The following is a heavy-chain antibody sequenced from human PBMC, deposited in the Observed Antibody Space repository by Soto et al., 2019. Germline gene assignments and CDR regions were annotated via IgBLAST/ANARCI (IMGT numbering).Heavy chain of an antibody. Sequence: QITLKESGPTLVKPTQTLTLTCTFSGFSLSTSGVGVGWIRQPPGKALEWLALIYWDDDKRYRPSLRSRLTITKDTSKNQVVLTMTNMDPVDTATFYCAHDSSGLYGFDYWGQGILVTVSS. CDR2: IYWDDDK. D-gene: IGHD3-16*01. CDR3: AHDSSGLYGFDY. V-gene: IGHV2-5*02. J-gene: IGHJ4*02. CDR1: GFSLSTSGVG.